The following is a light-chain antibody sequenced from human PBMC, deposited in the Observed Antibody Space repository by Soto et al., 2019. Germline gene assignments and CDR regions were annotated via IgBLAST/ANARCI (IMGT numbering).Light chain of an antibody. V-gene: IGKV1-27*01. CDR2: DAS. Sequence: DIQMTQSPSSLSASVGDRVTITCRASQGISNYLAWYQQKVGKVPKLLIYDASTLQSGVPSRFSGSGSGTDFTLTISSLPPEDVGTYYCQKYHSSPLTCGQGTKVEIK. CDR3: QKYHSSPLT. J-gene: IGKJ1*01. CDR1: QGISNY.